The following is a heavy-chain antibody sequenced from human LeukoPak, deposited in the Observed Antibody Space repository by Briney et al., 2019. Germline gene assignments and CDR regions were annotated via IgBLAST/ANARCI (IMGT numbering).Heavy chain of an antibody. CDR1: GFTFSSYA. CDR3: ARGNFDY. V-gene: IGHV3-64*01. Sequence: GGSLRLSCAASGFTFSSYAMHWVRQAPGKGLEYVSAISSNGGSTYCANSVKGRFTISRDNSKNTLYLQMGSLRAEDMAVYYCARGNFDYWGQGTLVTVSS. J-gene: IGHJ4*02. CDR2: ISSNGGST.